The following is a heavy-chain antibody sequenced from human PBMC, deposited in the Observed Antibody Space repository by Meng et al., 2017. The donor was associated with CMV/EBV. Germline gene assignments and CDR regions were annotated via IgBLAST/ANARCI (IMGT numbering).Heavy chain of an antibody. Sequence: GGSLRLSCAASGFTFSDYYMSWIRQAPGKGLEWVSYISSSGSTIYYADSVKGRFTISRDNAKNSLYLQMNSLRAEDTAVYYCAREAVDGFWSGYYYYGMDVWGQGTTVTVSS. CDR3: AREAVDGFWSGYYYYGMDV. V-gene: IGHV3-11*01. CDR2: ISSSGSTI. CDR1: GFTFSDYY. D-gene: IGHD3-3*01. J-gene: IGHJ6*02.